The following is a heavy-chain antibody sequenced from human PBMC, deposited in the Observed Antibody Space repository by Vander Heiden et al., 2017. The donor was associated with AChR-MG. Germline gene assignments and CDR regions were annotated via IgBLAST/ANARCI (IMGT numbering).Heavy chain of an antibody. CDR2: ISGNGVFT. Sequence: EAQLLESGGGLVQPGESLRLSCAASGFRFSTYAMSWVRPAPGMGLEWVSAISGNGVFTYYADSVKGRFTIARDNSRNTLFLEMNSLRAEDTAIYYCAKVGLGSYYASGGQPNDYWGQGTLVTVSS. D-gene: IGHD3-10*01. CDR3: AKVGLGSYYASGGQPNDY. CDR1: GFRFSTYA. V-gene: IGHV3-23*01. J-gene: IGHJ4*02.